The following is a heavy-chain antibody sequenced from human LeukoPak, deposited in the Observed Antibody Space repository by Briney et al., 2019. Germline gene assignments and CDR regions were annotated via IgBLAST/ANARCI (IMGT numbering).Heavy chain of an antibody. CDR2: IYYSGST. CDR3: ARERCTSTNCYYDY. D-gene: IGHD2-2*01. J-gene: IGHJ4*02. Sequence: NTSETLSLTCTVSGGSISSYYWSWIRQPPGKGLEWIGYIYYSGSTNYNPSLKSRATISVDTSKNQFSLKLSSVTAADTAVYYCARERCTSTNCYYDYWGQGALVTVSS. CDR1: GGSISSYY. V-gene: IGHV4-59*01.